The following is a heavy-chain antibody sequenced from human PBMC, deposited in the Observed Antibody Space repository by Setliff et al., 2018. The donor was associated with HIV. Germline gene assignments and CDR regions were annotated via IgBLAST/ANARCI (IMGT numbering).Heavy chain of an antibody. J-gene: IGHJ4*02. V-gene: IGHV1-18*01. Sequence: ASVKVSCKTSGYTFTNYGISWVRQAPGQGLEWMGWISAYNGNTNYAQRVQGRVTVTTDTSTNTAYMELRSLRSDDTAIYYCARTYYYGPGSYVYWGQGTLVTVSS. CDR1: GYTFTNYG. CDR3: ARTYYYGPGSYVY. CDR2: ISAYNGNT. D-gene: IGHD3-10*01.